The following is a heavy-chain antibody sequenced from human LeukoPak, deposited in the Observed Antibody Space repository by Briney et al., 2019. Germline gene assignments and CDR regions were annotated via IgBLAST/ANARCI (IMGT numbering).Heavy chain of an antibody. CDR2: IYSSGST. J-gene: IGHJ4*02. V-gene: IGHV4-59*01. D-gene: IGHD2-15*01. Sequence: SETLSLTCTVSGDSISSYYWSWIRQPPGKGLEWIGYIYSSGSTNYNPSLKSRVTISVDTSKNQFSLNVTSVTAADTAVYYCARDGPIGPWGQGTLVTVSS. CDR1: GDSISSYY. CDR3: ARDGPIGP.